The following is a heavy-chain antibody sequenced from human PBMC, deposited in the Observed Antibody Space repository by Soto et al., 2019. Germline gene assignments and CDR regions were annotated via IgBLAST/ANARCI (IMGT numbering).Heavy chain of an antibody. CDR1: GGSFSGYY. CDR3: AKRLDSSSSGAFDI. Sequence: SETLSLTCAVYGGSFSGYYWSWIRQPPGKGLEWIGEINHSGSTNYNPSLKSRVTISVDTSKNQFSLKLGSVTAADTAVYYCAKRLDSSSSGAFDIWGQGTMVTVSS. V-gene: IGHV4-34*01. D-gene: IGHD6-6*01. CDR2: INHSGST. J-gene: IGHJ3*02.